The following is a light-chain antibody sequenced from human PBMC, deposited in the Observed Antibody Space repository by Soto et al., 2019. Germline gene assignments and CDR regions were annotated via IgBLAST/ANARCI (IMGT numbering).Light chain of an antibody. Sequence: DIQMTQSPCSLSASVGDRVTITCRASQSISSYLNWYQQKPGKATKLLIYAASSLQSGVPSRFSGSGSGTDFTLTISSLQPEDFATYYCQQSYSTPYTFGQGTKLEIK. CDR2: AAS. CDR1: QSISSY. J-gene: IGKJ2*01. V-gene: IGKV1-39*01. CDR3: QQSYSTPYT.